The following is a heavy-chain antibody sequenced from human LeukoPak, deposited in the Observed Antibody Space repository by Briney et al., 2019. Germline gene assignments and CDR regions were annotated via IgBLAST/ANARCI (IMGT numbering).Heavy chain of an antibody. V-gene: IGHV3-21*04. D-gene: IGHD6-13*01. CDR2: ISYTGTYI. J-gene: IGHJ4*02. Sequence: GGSLRLSCAASAFSLSAYNMNWVRQAPGKGLEWVSSISYTGTYIYYADSVKGRFTISRDNAQNSLYLQMNSLRAEDTAIYYCAKRSSSSWLMYDYWGQGTLVTVSS. CDR3: AKRSSSSWLMYDY. CDR1: AFSLSAYN.